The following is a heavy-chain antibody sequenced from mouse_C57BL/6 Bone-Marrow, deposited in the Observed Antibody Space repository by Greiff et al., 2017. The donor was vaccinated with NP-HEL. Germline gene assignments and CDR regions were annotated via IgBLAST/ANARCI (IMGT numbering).Heavy chain of an antibody. V-gene: IGHV1-59*01. D-gene: IGHD2-4*01. CDR2: IDPSDSYT. Sequence: QVQLQQSGAELVRPGTSVKLSCKASGYTFTSYWMHWVKQRPGQGLEWIGVIDPSDSYTNYNQKFKGKATLTVDTSSSTAYMQLSSLTSEDSAVYYCAPIYYDYVDYWGQGTTLTVSS. CDR3: APIYYDYVDY. CDR1: GYTFTSYW. J-gene: IGHJ2*01.